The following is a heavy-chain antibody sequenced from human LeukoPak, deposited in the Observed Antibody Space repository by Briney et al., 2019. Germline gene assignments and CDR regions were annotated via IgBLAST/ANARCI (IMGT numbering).Heavy chain of an antibody. V-gene: IGHV3-7*01. Sequence: GGSLRLSCAASGFTFSSYWISWVRQAPGKGLEWVANIKQDGSEKYYVDSVKGRFTISRDNAKNSLYLQMNSLRAEDTAVYYCARDGSGSYYRALVYYFDYWGQGTLVTVSS. CDR2: IKQDGSEK. J-gene: IGHJ4*02. CDR1: GFTFSSYW. D-gene: IGHD1-26*01. CDR3: ARDGSGSYYRALVYYFDY.